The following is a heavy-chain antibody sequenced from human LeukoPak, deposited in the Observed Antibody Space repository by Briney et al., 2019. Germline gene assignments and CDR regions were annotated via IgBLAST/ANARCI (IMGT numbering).Heavy chain of an antibody. CDR2: IYYSGST. D-gene: IGHD1-14*01. J-gene: IGHJ4*02. CDR1: GGSISSYY. CDR3: ARGRTRRRNFDY. Sequence: PSETLSLTCTVSGGSISSYYWSWIRQPPGKGLEWIGYIYYSGSTNYNPSLKSRVTISVDTSKNQFSLKLSSVTAADTAVYYCARGRTRRRNFDYWGQGTLVTVSS. V-gene: IGHV4-59*12.